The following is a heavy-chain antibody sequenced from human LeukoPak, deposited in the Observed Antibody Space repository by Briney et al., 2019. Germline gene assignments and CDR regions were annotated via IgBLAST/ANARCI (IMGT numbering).Heavy chain of an antibody. CDR2: IDRDGSRI. CDR1: GFTFSSYW. V-gene: IGHV3-74*01. CDR3: VRGNDYGGPHY. Sequence: PGGSLRLSCAVSGFTFSSYWMHWVRQAPGKGLVWVSRIDRDGSRIIYADSVKGRFSISRDNGKNTLFLQMNSLRAEDAAVYYCVRGNDYGGPHYWGQGTLVTVSS. D-gene: IGHD4-23*01. J-gene: IGHJ4*02.